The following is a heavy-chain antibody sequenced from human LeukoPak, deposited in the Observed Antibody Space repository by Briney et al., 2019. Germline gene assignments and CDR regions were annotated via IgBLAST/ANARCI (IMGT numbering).Heavy chain of an antibody. V-gene: IGHV3-21*01. CDR2: ISSSSSYI. CDR1: GFTFSNYS. J-gene: IGHJ4*02. D-gene: IGHD6-19*01. CDR3: ARDRASSGCDY. Sequence: GGSLRLSCAASGFTFSNYSMNWVRQAPGKGLEWVSSISSSSSYIYYAELVKGRFTISRDNAKNSLYLQMNSLRAEDTAVYYCARDRASSGCDYWGRGTLVTVSS.